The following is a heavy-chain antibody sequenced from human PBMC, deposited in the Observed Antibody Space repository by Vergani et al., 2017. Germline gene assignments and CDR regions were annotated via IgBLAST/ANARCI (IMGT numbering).Heavy chain of an antibody. Sequence: EVQLVESGGGLVQPGGSLRLSCAASGFTFSSYSMNWVRQAPGKGLEWVSYISSSSTIYYADSVKGRFTISRDNAKNTLYLQMNSLRAEDTAVYYCARAKFRDGYLFTRQAEASDLFYPWGQGTLVTVSS. J-gene: IGHJ5*02. CDR1: GFTFSSYS. D-gene: IGHD5-24*01. CDR2: ISSSSTI. V-gene: IGHV3-48*04. CDR3: ARAKFRDGYLFTRQAEASDLFYP.